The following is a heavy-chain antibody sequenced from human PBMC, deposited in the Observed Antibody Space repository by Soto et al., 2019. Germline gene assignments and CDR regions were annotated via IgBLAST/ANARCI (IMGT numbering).Heavy chain of an antibody. CDR2: IYYSGST. J-gene: IGHJ4*02. V-gene: IGHV4-59*01. CDR3: ARVSEAGHSSGSYYFDY. CDR1: GGSISSYY. Sequence: SETLSLTCTVSGGSISSYYWSWIRQPPGKGLEWIGYIYYSGSTNYNPSLKSRVTISVDTSKNQFSLKLSSVTAADTAVYYCARVSEAGHSSGSYYFDYWGQGTLVTVSS. D-gene: IGHD6-19*01.